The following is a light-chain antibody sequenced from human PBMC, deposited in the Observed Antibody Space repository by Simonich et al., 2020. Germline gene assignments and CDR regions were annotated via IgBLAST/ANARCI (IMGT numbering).Light chain of an antibody. CDR3: QSADSSGTYVV. CDR2: KDS. J-gene: IGLJ2*01. Sequence: SYELTQPPSVSVSPGQTARITCSGDALPKQYAYWYQQKPGQAPVLVIYKDSERHSGITERFSGSSSGTTVTLTISGVQAEDEADYYCQSADSSGTYVVFGGGTKLTVL. V-gene: IGLV3-25*03. CDR1: ALPKQY.